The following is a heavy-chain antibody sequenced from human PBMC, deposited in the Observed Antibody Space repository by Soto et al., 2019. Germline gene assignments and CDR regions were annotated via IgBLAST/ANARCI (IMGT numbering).Heavy chain of an antibody. CDR2: LNSDGSSR. V-gene: IGHV3-74*01. Sequence: EVQLVESGGALVQPGGSLRLSCAASGFTFTSHGMHWVRQAPGKGLVWVSRLNSDGSSRYYGDSMKGRFTISRDNANNTVYLQMISLRDEDTAVYYCARGLKNKYGMDVWGQGTTVTVSS. CDR1: GFTFTSHG. CDR3: ARGLKNKYGMDV. J-gene: IGHJ6*02.